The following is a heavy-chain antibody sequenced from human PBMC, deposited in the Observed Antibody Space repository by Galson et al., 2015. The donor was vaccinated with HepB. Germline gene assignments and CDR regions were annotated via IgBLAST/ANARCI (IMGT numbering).Heavy chain of an antibody. J-gene: IGHJ3*02. CDR2: VSYDGRNK. CDR3: ACPRGWEPPDDAFDI. V-gene: IGHV3-30*03. Sequence: SLRLSCAPSGFMFSNYGMHWVRQAPGKGLEWVAVVSYDGRNKLYADSVKGRFSISRDNSKNTVYLQMNSLRVEDTAVYYCACPRGWEPPDDAFDIWGQGTMVTVSS. CDR1: GFMFSNYG. D-gene: IGHD1-26*01.